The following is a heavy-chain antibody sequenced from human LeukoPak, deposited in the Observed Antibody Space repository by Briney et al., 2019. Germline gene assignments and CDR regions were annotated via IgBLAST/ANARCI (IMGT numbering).Heavy chain of an antibody. Sequence: GGSLRLSCAASGFTFSSYSMNWVRQAPGKGLEWVSYISSSSSTIYYADSVKGRFTISRGNAKNSLYLQMNSLRDEDTAVYYCARDRSAKYYYDSSGYYDAFDIWGQGTMVTVSS. CDR3: ARDRSAKYYYDSSGYYDAFDI. J-gene: IGHJ3*02. V-gene: IGHV3-48*02. D-gene: IGHD3-22*01. CDR1: GFTFSSYS. CDR2: ISSSSSTI.